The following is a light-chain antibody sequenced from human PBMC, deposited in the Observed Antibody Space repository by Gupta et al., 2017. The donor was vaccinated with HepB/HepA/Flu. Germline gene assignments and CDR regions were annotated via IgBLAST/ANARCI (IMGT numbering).Light chain of an antibody. CDR2: RNN. Sequence: QSVLTPPPSASGTPGQRVTISCSGTSSNIGSNYVYWYQQRPGTAPKLLIYRNNQRPSGVPDRFSGSKSGTSASLAISGLRSEDEADYYCAAWEDSLSAHVVFGGGTKLTVL. CDR3: AAWEDSLSAHVV. V-gene: IGLV1-47*01. CDR1: SSNIGSNY. J-gene: IGLJ2*01.